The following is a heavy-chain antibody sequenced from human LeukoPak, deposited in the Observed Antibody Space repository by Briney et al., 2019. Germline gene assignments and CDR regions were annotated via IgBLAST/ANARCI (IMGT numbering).Heavy chain of an antibody. CDR3: ARVELLGSSGWPFDY. J-gene: IGHJ4*02. V-gene: IGHV4-59*01. CDR1: GGSINNYY. CDR2: IYYSGST. Sequence: PSETLSLTCTVSGGSINNYYWSWIRQPPGKGLEWIGYIYYSGSTNYNPSLKSRVTISVDTSKNQFSLQLSSVTAADTAVYYCARVELLGSSGWPFDYWGQGTLVTVSS. D-gene: IGHD6-19*01.